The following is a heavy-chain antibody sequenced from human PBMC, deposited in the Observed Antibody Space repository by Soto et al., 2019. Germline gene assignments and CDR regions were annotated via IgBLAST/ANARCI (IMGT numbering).Heavy chain of an antibody. CDR3: AKDDYDSSGYYRNSFDY. Sequence: GGSLRLSCAASGFTFSSYGMHWVRQAPGKGLEWVAVISYDGSNKYYADSVKGRFTISRDNSKNTLYLQMNSLRAEDTAVYYCAKDDYDSSGYYRNSFDYWGQGTLVTVSS. D-gene: IGHD3-22*01. J-gene: IGHJ4*02. CDR2: ISYDGSNK. CDR1: GFTFSSYG. V-gene: IGHV3-30*18.